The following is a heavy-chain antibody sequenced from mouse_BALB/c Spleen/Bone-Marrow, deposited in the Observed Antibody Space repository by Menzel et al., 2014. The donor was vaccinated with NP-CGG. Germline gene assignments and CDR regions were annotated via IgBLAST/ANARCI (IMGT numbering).Heavy chain of an antibody. CDR3: ARKSYYDYDGRPWFAY. Sequence: DVMLVEPGGGLVKPGESLKLSCAASGFIFSSYAMSWVRQTPEKRLEWVATISSGGSYTYYPDSVKGRFTISRDNAKNTLYLQMSSLRSEDTAMYYCARKSYYDYDGRPWFAYWGQGTLVTVSA. D-gene: IGHD2-4*01. V-gene: IGHV5-9-1*01. CDR1: GFIFSSYA. CDR2: ISSGGSYT. J-gene: IGHJ3*01.